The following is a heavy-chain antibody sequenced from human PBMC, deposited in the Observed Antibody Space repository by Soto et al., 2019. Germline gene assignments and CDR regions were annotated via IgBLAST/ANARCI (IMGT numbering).Heavy chain of an antibody. V-gene: IGHV3-21*01. D-gene: IGHD6-13*01. CDR1: GFTFSSYS. J-gene: IGHJ4*02. Sequence: EVQLVESGGGLVKPGGSLRLSCAASGFTFSSYSMNWVRQAPGKGLEWVSSISSSSSYIYYADSVKGRVTISRDNAKNSLYLQMNSLRAEDTAVYYCARWGIAADRDYWGQGTLVTVSS. CDR3: ARWGIAADRDY. CDR2: ISSSSSYI.